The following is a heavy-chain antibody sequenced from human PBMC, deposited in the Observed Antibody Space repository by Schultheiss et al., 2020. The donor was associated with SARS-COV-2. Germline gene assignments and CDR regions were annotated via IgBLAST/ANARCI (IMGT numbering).Heavy chain of an antibody. CDR1: GFTFSSYG. CDR2: IWYDGSNK. D-gene: IGHD1-1*01. CDR3: ARVGYTLEYYYGMDV. J-gene: IGHJ6*02. Sequence: GGSLRLSCAASGFTFSSYGMHWVRQAPGKGLEWVAVIWYDGSNKYYADSVKGRFTISRDNSKNTLYLQMNSLRAEDTAVYYCARVGYTLEYYYGMDVWGQGSTVTVSS. V-gene: IGHV3-33*01.